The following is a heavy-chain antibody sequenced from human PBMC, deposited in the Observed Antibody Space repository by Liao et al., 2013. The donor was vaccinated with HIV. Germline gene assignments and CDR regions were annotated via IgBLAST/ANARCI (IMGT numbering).Heavy chain of an antibody. CDR1: DGSIRGYY. Sequence: QVQLQESGSGLVKSSETLSLTCTVSDGSIRGYYWSWIRQSPGKGLEWIGYVYYTGSTNYNPSLKSRATISVATSKNQFSLQLSSVTAADTGVYYCARELVGSSRRYIDFWGRGTLVTVSS. J-gene: IGHJ2*01. CDR2: VYYTGST. CDR3: ARELVGSSRRYIDF. V-gene: IGHV4-59*01. D-gene: IGHD1-26*01.